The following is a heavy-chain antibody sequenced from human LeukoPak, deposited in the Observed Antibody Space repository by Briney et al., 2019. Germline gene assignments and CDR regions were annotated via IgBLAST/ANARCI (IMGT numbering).Heavy chain of an antibody. CDR3: ARDHSWSQWVDY. J-gene: IGHJ4*02. CDR1: GFTFSSYR. CDR2: ISSSSSYI. Sequence: PGGALRLSCAASGFTFSSYRMSWVRQAPGKGLEWVSSISSSSSYIYYADSVKGRFTISRDNAKNSLYLQMSSLRAEDTAVYYCARDHSWSQWVDYWGQGTLVTVSS. V-gene: IGHV3-21*01. D-gene: IGHD1-1*01.